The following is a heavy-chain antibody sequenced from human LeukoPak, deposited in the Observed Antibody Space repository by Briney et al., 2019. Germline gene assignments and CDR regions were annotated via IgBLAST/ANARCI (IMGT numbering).Heavy chain of an antibody. V-gene: IGHV4-34*01. D-gene: IGHD1/OR15-1a*01. CDR1: GGSFSGYY. CDR3: ARVGEHYYFDF. Sequence: SETLSLTCAVYGGSFSGYYWSWIRQPPGKGLEWIGEIYHSGSTNYNPSFKSRVTLLVDKSKNLLSLKLNSVTAADTAVYYCARVGEHYYFDFWGQGTLVTVSS. J-gene: IGHJ4*02. CDR2: IYHSGST.